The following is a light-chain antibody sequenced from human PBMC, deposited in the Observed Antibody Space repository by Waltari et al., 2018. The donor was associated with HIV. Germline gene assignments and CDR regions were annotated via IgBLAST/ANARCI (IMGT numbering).Light chain of an antibody. CDR1: SYNIGAGYD. Sequence: QSVLTPPPSVSGAPGQRVTFSCTGSSYNIGAGYDVPWYQQLPGTAPKLLIYGNNNRPSGVPDRFSGSKSGTSASLAITGLQAEDEADYYCQSYDSSLSGSWVFGGGTKLTVL. CDR3: QSYDSSLSGSWV. J-gene: IGLJ3*02. CDR2: GNN. V-gene: IGLV1-40*01.